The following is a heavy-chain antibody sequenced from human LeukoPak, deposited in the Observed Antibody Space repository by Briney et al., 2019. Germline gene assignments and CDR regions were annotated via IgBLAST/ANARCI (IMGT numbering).Heavy chain of an antibody. CDR1: GGSFSGYY. CDR2: IYYSGST. CDR3: AIPYYYGSGSWLY. D-gene: IGHD3-10*01. J-gene: IGHJ4*02. Sequence: SETLSLTCAVYGGSFSGYYWSWIRQPPGKGLEWIGYIYYSGSTNYNPSLKSRVTISVDTSKNQFSLKLNSVTAADTAVYYCAIPYYYGSGSWLYWGQGTLVTVSS. V-gene: IGHV4-59*08.